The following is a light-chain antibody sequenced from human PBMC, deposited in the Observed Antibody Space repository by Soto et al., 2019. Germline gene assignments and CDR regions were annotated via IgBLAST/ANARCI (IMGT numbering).Light chain of an antibody. CDR3: QHYINWPV. Sequence: DIQMTQSPSSLSASVGDRVTITCRASQGISNYLAWYQQKPRKVPKLLIYAASTLQSGVPSRFSGSGSGTEFTLTISSLQSEDFAIYYCQHYINWPVFGRGTKVDIK. J-gene: IGKJ1*01. CDR1: QGISNY. CDR2: AAS. V-gene: IGKV1-27*01.